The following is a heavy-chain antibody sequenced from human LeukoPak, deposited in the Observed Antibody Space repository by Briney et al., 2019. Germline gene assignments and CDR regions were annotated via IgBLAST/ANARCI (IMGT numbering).Heavy chain of an antibody. Sequence: SGGSLRLSCAASGFTFSSYSMNWVRQAPGKGLEWVSSITSSSSYIYYADSVKGRFTISRDNSKNTLYLQMGSLRAEDMAVYYCARGEMATIPPRYWGQGTLVTVSS. V-gene: IGHV3-21*01. J-gene: IGHJ4*02. D-gene: IGHD5-24*01. CDR3: ARGEMATIPPRY. CDR2: ITSSSSYI. CDR1: GFTFSSYS.